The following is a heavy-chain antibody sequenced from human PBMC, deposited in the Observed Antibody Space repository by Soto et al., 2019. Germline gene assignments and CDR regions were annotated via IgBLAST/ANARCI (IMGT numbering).Heavy chain of an antibody. CDR1: GGSLSTPVW. CDR2: VFHSGSV. CDR3: ARKAWTRLDY. Sequence: SETLSLTCVASGGSLSTPVWWTWVRLTPGKGLEWIGEVFHSGSVNYNPSLQSRVTISVDKSTNHFSLRLTSVTAADTAVYYCARKAWTRLDYWGQGALVTVSS. V-gene: IGHV4-4*02. D-gene: IGHD1-1*01. J-gene: IGHJ4*02.